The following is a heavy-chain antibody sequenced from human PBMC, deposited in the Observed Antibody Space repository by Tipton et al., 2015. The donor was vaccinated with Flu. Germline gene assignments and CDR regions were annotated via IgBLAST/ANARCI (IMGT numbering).Heavy chain of an antibody. Sequence: TLSLTCTVSGGSISSYYWSWIRQPPGKGLEWIGYIYYSGSTNYNPSLKSRVTISVDTSKNQFSLKLSSVTAADTAVYYCARHLYYGSGRVPWFDPWGQGTLVTVSS. D-gene: IGHD3-10*01. CDR1: GGSISSYY. J-gene: IGHJ5*02. CDR2: IYYSGST. V-gene: IGHV4-59*08. CDR3: ARHLYYGSGRVPWFDP.